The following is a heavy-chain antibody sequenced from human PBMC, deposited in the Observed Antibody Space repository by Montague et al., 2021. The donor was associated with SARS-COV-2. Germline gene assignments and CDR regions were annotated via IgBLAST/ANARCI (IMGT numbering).Heavy chain of an antibody. CDR1: GFSLSTSGMC. V-gene: IGHV2-70*11. CDR2: IDWDGDK. J-gene: IGHJ6*02. Sequence: VKPTQTLTLTCTFSGFSLSTSGMCMTWIRQPPGKALKWLARIDWDGDKYYNTSLKSRLTISKDTSKNLVVLTMTNMDPVDTATYYCARGPSDTYYYNGMDVWGRGTTVTVSS. CDR3: ARGPSDTYYYNGMDV.